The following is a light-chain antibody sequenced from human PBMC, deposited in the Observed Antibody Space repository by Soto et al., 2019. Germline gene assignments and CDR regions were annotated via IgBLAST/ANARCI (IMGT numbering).Light chain of an antibody. CDR3: CSYAGSYSYV. J-gene: IGLJ1*01. Sequence: QSALTQPRSVSGSPGQSVAISCTGTSSDVGGYNYVSWHQQHPGKAPKLKIYDVTKRPSGVPDRFSASKSGNTASLTISGLQADDEADYYCCSYAGSYSYVFGTGTKLTVL. CDR1: SSDVGGYNY. CDR2: DVT. V-gene: IGLV2-11*01.